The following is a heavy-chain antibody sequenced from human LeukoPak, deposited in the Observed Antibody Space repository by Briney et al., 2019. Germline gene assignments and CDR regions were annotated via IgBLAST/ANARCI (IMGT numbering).Heavy chain of an antibody. D-gene: IGHD1-26*01. J-gene: IGHJ4*02. Sequence: PGGSLRLSCAASGFTFSSYGMHWVRQAPGKGLEWVAVISYDGSNKYYADSVKGRFAISRDNSKNTLYLQMNSLRAEDTAVYYCAKDLVGATGGEGYWGQGTLVPVSS. CDR2: ISYDGSNK. CDR3: AKDLVGATGGEGY. CDR1: GFTFSSYG. V-gene: IGHV3-30*18.